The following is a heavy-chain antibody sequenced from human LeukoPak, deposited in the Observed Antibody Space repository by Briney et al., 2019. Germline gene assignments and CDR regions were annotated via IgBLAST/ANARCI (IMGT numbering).Heavy chain of an antibody. Sequence: SETLSLTCAVYDGSFSGYYWSWIRQPPGKGLEWIGEINHSGSTNYHPSLKSRVTISLDTSKSLFSLKLSSVTAADTAVYYCARGPWVATASAFGLDVWGQGTTVTVSS. V-gene: IGHV4-34*01. CDR3: ARGPWVATASAFGLDV. J-gene: IGHJ6*01. CDR2: INHSGST. D-gene: IGHD6-13*01. CDR1: DGSFSGYY.